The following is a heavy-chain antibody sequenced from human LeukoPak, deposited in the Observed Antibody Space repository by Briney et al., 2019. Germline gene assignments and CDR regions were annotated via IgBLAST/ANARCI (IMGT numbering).Heavy chain of an antibody. V-gene: IGHV1-46*01. CDR3: ARDNPPRGWYGGGYFFDY. CDR1: GYTFTSYY. CDR2: INPSGGST. D-gene: IGHD6-19*01. J-gene: IGHJ4*02. Sequence: ASVKVSCEASGYTFTSYYMHWVRQTPGQGLEWMGIINPSGGSTSYAQKFQGRVTMTRDMSTSTVYMELSSLRSEDTAVYYCARDNPPRGWYGGGYFFDYWGQGTLVTVSS.